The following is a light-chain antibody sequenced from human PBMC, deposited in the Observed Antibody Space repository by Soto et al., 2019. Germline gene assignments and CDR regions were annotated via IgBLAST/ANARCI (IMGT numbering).Light chain of an antibody. V-gene: IGLV2-14*03. J-gene: IGLJ2*01. CDR2: GVD. CDR1: SSDVGGYNY. Sequence: QSVLTQPASVSGSPGQSITISCTRTSSDVGGYNYVSWYQHQPGKAPKLMFYGVDSRPSGVSNRFSASKSGNTASLTISGLQAEDEADYYCVSYTSSRTLVFGGGTKLTVL. CDR3: VSYTSSRTLV.